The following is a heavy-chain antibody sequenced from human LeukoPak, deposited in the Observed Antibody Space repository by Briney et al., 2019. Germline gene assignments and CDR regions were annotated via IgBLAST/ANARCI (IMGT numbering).Heavy chain of an antibody. Sequence: GGSLRRSCAASGFTFDDYAMHWVRQAPGKGLEWVSGISWNSGSIGYADSVKGRFTISRDNAKNSLYLQMNSLRAEDTALYYCAKDLLSSSGYYLLSAFDIWGQGTMVTVSS. CDR2: ISWNSGSI. D-gene: IGHD3-22*01. J-gene: IGHJ3*02. V-gene: IGHV3-9*01. CDR1: GFTFDDYA. CDR3: AKDLLSSSGYYLLSAFDI.